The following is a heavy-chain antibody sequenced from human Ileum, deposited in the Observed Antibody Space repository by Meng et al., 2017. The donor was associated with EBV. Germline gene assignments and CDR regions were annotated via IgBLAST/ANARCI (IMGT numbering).Heavy chain of an antibody. D-gene: IGHD4/OR15-4a*01. CDR2: IKHSRRT. CDR1: SGSIRCNN. CDR3: ARGGCSIDY. J-gene: IGHJ4*02. Sequence: SIPGTMFSGSIRCNNWSPKWQPQGTERDVIGDIKHSRRTNHTPTHKNRVTIPVDTSKNQFALNLSSVTATDTAVYYCARGGCSIDYWGQGTLVTVSS. V-gene: IGHV4-59*08.